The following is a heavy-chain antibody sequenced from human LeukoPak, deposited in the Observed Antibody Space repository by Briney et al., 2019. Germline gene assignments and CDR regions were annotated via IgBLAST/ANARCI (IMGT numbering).Heavy chain of an antibody. J-gene: IGHJ4*02. Sequence: GGSLRLSCAASGFTFRDHWMHWVRQTPDKGLVWVSRINSDGSDTSYADSVWGRFTISRDNSKNTLYLQMNSLRAEDTAVYYCARDLDNWNDVPYWGQGTLVTVSS. CDR2: INSDGSDT. CDR1: GFTFRDHW. V-gene: IGHV3-74*01. D-gene: IGHD1-20*01. CDR3: ARDLDNWNDVPY.